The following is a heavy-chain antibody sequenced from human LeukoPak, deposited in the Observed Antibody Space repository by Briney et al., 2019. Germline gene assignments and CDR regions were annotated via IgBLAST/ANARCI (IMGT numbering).Heavy chain of an antibody. Sequence: PSETLSLTCTVSGGSVSSGTYFWIWVRQPPGKGLEWIGHIHCSVTTNYNPSLKSRVTMSLDTSKNQFSLKLTSVTAADTAIYFCARWGTYWGQGILVTVSS. CDR3: ARWGTY. J-gene: IGHJ4*02. D-gene: IGHD7-27*01. V-gene: IGHV4-61*01. CDR1: GGSVSSGTYF. CDR2: IHCSVTT.